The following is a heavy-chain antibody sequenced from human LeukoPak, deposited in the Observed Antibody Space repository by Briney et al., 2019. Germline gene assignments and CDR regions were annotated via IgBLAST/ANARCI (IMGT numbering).Heavy chain of an antibody. CDR2: IYYSGST. CDR1: GGSISSSSYY. CDR3: ARPSYSSGWYGVYFDY. J-gene: IGHJ4*02. Sequence: PSETLSLTCTVSGGSISSSSYYWGWIRRPPGKGLEWIGSIYYSGSTYYNPSLKSRVTISVDTSKNQFSLKLSSVTAADTAVYYCARPSYSSGWYGVYFDYWGQGTLVTVSS. D-gene: IGHD6-19*01. V-gene: IGHV4-39*01.